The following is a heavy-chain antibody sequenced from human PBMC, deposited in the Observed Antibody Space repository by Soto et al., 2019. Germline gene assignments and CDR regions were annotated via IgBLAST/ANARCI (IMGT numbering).Heavy chain of an antibody. J-gene: IGHJ4*02. CDR1: GFTFSNHP. D-gene: IGHD2-2*01. Sequence: GGSLRLSCAASGFTFSNHPLSWVRQAPGKGLEWVSSISGDGRGTFYADSVKGRFTISRDNSKNTLYLQMNSLRAEDTAVYYCARGAMSSYFDSWGQGTLVTVSS. CDR3: ARGAMSSYFDS. CDR2: ISGDGRGT. V-gene: IGHV3-23*01.